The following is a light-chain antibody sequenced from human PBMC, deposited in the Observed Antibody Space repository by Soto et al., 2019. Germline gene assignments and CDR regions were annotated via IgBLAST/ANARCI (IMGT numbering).Light chain of an antibody. CDR3: QQSYSTPLT. CDR1: QSISNY. CDR2: AAS. V-gene: IGKV1-39*01. Sequence: DIPMTQYPSSLSASVGDRVTITCRASQSISNYLNWYQQKPGKAPKLLIYAASSLQSGVPSRFSGSGSGTDFTLTISSLQPEDFATYYCQQSYSTPLTFGGGTKVDI. J-gene: IGKJ4*01.